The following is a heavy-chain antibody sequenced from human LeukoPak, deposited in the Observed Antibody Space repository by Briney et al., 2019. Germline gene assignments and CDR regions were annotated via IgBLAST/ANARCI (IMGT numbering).Heavy chain of an antibody. V-gene: IGHV3-30-3*01. J-gene: IGHJ4*02. D-gene: IGHD5/OR15-5a*01. Sequence: GGSLRLSCAASGFPFTVYPTHWVRQAPGKGLEWVSVSSSDETCKFYADSVRGRFTISRDNSKNRLYLQMSDLRAEDTAVYFCARSVSGVWLFDYWGRGTLVTVSS. CDR3: ARSVSGVWLFDY. CDR2: SSSDETCK. CDR1: GFPFTVYP.